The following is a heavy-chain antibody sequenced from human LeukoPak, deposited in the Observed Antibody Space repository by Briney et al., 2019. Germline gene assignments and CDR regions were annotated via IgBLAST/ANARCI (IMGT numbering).Heavy chain of an antibody. D-gene: IGHD3-22*01. V-gene: IGHV3-30*18. Sequence: GGSLRLSCAASGFTFSSYGMHWVRQAPGKGLEWVAVISYYGSNKDYADSVKGRFTISRDNSKNTLYLQMNSLRAEDTVVYYCAKSIDSSGYYSFFDYWGQGALVTVSS. CDR3: AKSIDSSGYYSFFDY. CDR1: GFTFSSYG. J-gene: IGHJ4*02. CDR2: ISYYGSNK.